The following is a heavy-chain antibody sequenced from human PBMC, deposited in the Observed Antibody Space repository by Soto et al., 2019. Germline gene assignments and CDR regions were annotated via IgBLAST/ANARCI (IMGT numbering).Heavy chain of an antibody. Sequence: QLQLQESGSGLVKPSQTLSLTCAVSGGSISSGGYSWSWIRQPPGKGLEWIGYIYDSGSTYYNPSLKSRVTISVDRSKNQFSLKLSSVTAADTAVYYCARAPGYCSSTSCYGYYYYYGMDVWGQGTTVTVSS. CDR2: IYDSGST. V-gene: IGHV4-30-2*01. CDR1: GGSISSGGYS. CDR3: ARAPGYCSSTSCYGYYYYYGMDV. J-gene: IGHJ6*02. D-gene: IGHD2-2*01.